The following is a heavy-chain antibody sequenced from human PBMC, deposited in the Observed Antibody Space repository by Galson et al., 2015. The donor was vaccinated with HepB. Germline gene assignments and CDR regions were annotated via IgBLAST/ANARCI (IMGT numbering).Heavy chain of an antibody. CDR3: TRGWLRAGFDY. D-gene: IGHD5-12*01. CDR2: TYYMSKWND. V-gene: IGHV6-1*01. Sequence: CAISGDSVSSSSGWNWIRQSPARGFEWLARTYYMSKWNDDFAESVKSRITINPDTSKNQFSLQLNSVTPEDTAIYYCTRGWLRAGFDYWGQGTPVTVSS. J-gene: IGHJ4*02. CDR1: GDSVSSSSG.